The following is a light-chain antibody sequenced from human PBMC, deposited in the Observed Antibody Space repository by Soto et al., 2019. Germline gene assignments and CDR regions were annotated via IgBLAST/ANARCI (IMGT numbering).Light chain of an antibody. CDR3: QQYYSYPRLT. J-gene: IGKJ4*01. CDR1: QGISSY. CDR2: AAS. Sequence: AIRMTQSPSSFSASTGDRVTITCRASQGISSYLAWYQQKPGKAPKLLIYAASTLPSGVPSRFSGSGSGTDFTLTISCLQAEDVATYYCQQYYSYPRLTFGGGTKVEIK. V-gene: IGKV1-8*01.